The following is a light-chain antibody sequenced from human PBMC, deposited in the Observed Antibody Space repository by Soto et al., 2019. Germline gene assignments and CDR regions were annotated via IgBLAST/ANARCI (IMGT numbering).Light chain of an antibody. CDR2: GAS. J-gene: IGKJ2*01. V-gene: IGKV3-20*01. CDR3: QRYGSSLYT. Sequence: EIVLTQSPGTLSLSPGERATLSCRASQSVSSVSLAWYQQKPGQAPRLLIYGASSRATGVPDRFSGSGSGTDFTLSISRLEPEDFAVYYCQRYGSSLYTFGQGTKLEIK. CDR1: QSVSSVS.